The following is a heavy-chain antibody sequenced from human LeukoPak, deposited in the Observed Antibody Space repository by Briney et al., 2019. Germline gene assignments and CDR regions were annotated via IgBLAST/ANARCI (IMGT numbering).Heavy chain of an antibody. V-gene: IGHV1-18*01. CDR3: ATGITYYDSSGKAAFDI. Sequence: GASVKVSCKASGYTFTSHGISWVRQAPGQGLEWMGWISAYNGNTNHAQKFQGRVTMTTHASTSTAYMELRSLRSDDTAVYYCATGITYYDSSGKAAFDIWGQGTMVTVSS. CDR1: GYTFTSHG. J-gene: IGHJ3*02. D-gene: IGHD3-22*01. CDR2: ISAYNGNT.